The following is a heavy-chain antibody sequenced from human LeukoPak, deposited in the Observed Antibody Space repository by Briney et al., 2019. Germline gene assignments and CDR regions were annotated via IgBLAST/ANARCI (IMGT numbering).Heavy chain of an antibody. CDR1: GFTFSGSA. D-gene: IGHD1-20*01. Sequence: PGGSLKLSCAASGFTFSGSAMHWVRQASGKGLEWVGRIRSKANSYATAYAASVKGRFTISRDDSKNTAYLQMNSLKTEDTAVYYCTRPLFDNWNLSGVDVWGQGTTVTVSS. CDR3: TRPLFDNWNLSGVDV. CDR2: IRSKANSYAT. V-gene: IGHV3-73*01. J-gene: IGHJ6*02.